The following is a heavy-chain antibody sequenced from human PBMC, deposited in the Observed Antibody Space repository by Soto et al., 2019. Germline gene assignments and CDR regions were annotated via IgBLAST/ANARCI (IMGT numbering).Heavy chain of an antibody. CDR1: GFSLSTSGVG. Sequence: QITLKESGPTLVKPTQTLTLTCTFSGFSLSTSGVGVGWIRQPPGKALEWLALIYWDDDKRYSPSLKSRLTITKDTSKNQVVLTMTNMDPVDTATYYCAHRRSGSRYFRIHDAFDIWGQGTMVTVSS. J-gene: IGHJ3*02. D-gene: IGHD3-9*01. CDR2: IYWDDDK. V-gene: IGHV2-5*02. CDR3: AHRRSGSRYFRIHDAFDI.